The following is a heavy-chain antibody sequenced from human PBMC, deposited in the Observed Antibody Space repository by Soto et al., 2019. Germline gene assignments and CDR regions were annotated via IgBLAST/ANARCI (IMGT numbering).Heavy chain of an antibody. V-gene: IGHV4-34*01. CDR1: GGSFSCYY. CDR2: INHSGST. D-gene: IGHD3-3*01. Sequence: PSETLSLTCAVYGGSFSCYYWSWIRQPPGKGLEWIGEINHSGSTNYNPSLKSRVTISVDTSKNQFSLKLSSVTAADTAVYYCARGGIRFLEWPNTDYYYYGMDVWGQGTTVTVSS. CDR3: ARGGIRFLEWPNTDYYYYGMDV. J-gene: IGHJ6*02.